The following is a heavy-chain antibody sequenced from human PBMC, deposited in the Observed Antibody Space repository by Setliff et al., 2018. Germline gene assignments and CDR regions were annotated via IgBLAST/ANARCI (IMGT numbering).Heavy chain of an antibody. D-gene: IGHD2-15*01. V-gene: IGHV4-39*07. Sequence: SETLSLTCSVSGGSIRNTSYHWGWIRQPPGKGLEWIANIYYSGNTYYNPSLESRLSMSADMSKNQLSLRLRSVVAADTAVYYCARIPSVRNIASRAFDIWGQGTMVTVSS. J-gene: IGHJ3*02. CDR3: ARIPSVRNIASRAFDI. CDR2: IYYSGNT. CDR1: GGSIRNTSYH.